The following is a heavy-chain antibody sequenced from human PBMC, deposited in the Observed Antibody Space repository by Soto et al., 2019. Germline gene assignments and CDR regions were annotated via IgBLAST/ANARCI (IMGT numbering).Heavy chain of an antibody. CDR3: AKDSSPVNYYGSPYYYGMDV. CDR1: GFTFSSYG. Sequence: GGSLRLSCAASGFTFSSYGMHWVRQAPGKGLEWVAVISYDGSNKYYADSVKGRFTISRDNSKNTLYLQMNSLRAEDTAVYYCAKDSSPVNYYGSPYYYGMDVWGQGTTVTVSS. J-gene: IGHJ6*02. CDR2: ISYDGSNK. D-gene: IGHD3-10*01. V-gene: IGHV3-30*18.